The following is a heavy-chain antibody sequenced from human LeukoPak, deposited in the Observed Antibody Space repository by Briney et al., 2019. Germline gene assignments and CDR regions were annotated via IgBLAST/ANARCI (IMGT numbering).Heavy chain of an antibody. Sequence: SVKVSCKASGGTFSSYAISWVRQAPGQGLEWMGGIIPIFGTANYAQKFQGRVTITADESTSTAYMELSSLRSEDTAVYYCAAEIGAAAGTEDWGQGTLVTVSS. D-gene: IGHD6-13*01. CDR3: AAEIGAAAGTED. CDR2: IIPIFGTA. V-gene: IGHV1-69*13. CDR1: GGTFSSYA. J-gene: IGHJ4*02.